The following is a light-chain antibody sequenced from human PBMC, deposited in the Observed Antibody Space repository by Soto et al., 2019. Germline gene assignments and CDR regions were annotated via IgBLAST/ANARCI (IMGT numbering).Light chain of an antibody. CDR3: QQYGSSPRT. V-gene: IGKV3-20*01. CDR1: QSVSSSY. J-gene: IGKJ1*01. Sequence: EIVLTQSPGTLSLSPGERATLSCRASQSVSSSYLAWYQQKPGQAPRLLIYGASSRATGIPDRFSGSGSGTDFTLTISRLEPEDFEVDYCQQYGSSPRTFGQVTKVEIK. CDR2: GAS.